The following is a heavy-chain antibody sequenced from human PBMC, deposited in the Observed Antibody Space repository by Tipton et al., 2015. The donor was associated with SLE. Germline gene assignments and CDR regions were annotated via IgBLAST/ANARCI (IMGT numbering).Heavy chain of an antibody. CDR3: VKDIRPGGADA. J-gene: IGHJ6*02. D-gene: IGHD3-10*01. Sequence: SLRLSCAVSAFTFNEHAMHWVRQAPGKGLEWVSGIYWNGNGKDYADSVKGRFTISWDSTKNSLYLQMNSLRVDDTALYYCVKDIRPGGADAWGQGTTVTVSS. CDR2: IYWNGNGK. V-gene: IGHV3-9*01. CDR1: AFTFNEHA.